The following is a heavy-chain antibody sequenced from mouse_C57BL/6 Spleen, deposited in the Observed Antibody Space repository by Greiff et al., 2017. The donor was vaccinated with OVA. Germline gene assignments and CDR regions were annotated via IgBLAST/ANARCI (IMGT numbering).Heavy chain of an antibody. V-gene: IGHV5-6*01. CDR2: ISSGGSYP. Sequence: EVKLMESGGDLVKPGGSLKLSCAASGFTFSSYGMSWVRQTPDKRLEWVATISSGGSYPYYPDSVKGRFTISRDNAKNTLYLQMSSRKSEDTAMYYCARQMITDYFDGWGQGTTLTVSS. CDR3: ARQMITDYFDG. CDR1: GFTFSSYG. J-gene: IGHJ2*01. D-gene: IGHD2-4*01.